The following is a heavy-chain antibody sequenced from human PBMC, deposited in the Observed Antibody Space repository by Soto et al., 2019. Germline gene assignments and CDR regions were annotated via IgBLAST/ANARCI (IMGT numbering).Heavy chain of an antibody. CDR1: GFSLSNGKMG. J-gene: IGHJ4*02. D-gene: IGHD3-10*01. CDR2: IFSNDEK. Sequence: QVTLKESGPVLVKPTETLTLTCTVSGFSLSNGKMGVSWIRQPPGKALEWLAHIFSNDEKSYSTSLKSRLTISKDTSKSQVVLTMTNLDPVDTATYYCVRVTQYTGSATYDYWGQGTLVTVSS. CDR3: VRVTQYTGSATYDY. V-gene: IGHV2-26*01.